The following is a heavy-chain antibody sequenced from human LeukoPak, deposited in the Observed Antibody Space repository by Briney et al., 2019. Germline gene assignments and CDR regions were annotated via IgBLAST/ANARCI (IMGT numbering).Heavy chain of an antibody. Sequence: GGSLRLSCAASGFTVSSNYMSWVRQAPGKGLEWVSVIYSGGSTYYADSVKGRFTISRHNSKNTLYLQMNSLRAEDTAVYYCAREAYDSSGYYFRYWGQGTLVTVSS. J-gene: IGHJ4*02. D-gene: IGHD3-22*01. CDR2: IYSGGST. V-gene: IGHV3-53*04. CDR1: GFTVSSNY. CDR3: AREAYDSSGYYFRY.